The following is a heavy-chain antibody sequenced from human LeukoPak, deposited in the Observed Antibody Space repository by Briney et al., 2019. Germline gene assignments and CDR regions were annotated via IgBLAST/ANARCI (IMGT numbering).Heavy chain of an antibody. J-gene: IGHJ6*03. CDR2: ISSSSSSYI. D-gene: IGHD1-26*01. Sequence: GGSLRLSCAASGFTFSSYSMNWVRQAPGKGLEWVSSISSSSSSYIYYADSVKGRFTISRDNAKNSLYLQMNSLRAEDTAVYYCARSRDDLVGATYFYYYYMDVWGKGTTVTISS. CDR1: GFTFSSYS. CDR3: ARSRDDLVGATYFYYYYMDV. V-gene: IGHV3-21*01.